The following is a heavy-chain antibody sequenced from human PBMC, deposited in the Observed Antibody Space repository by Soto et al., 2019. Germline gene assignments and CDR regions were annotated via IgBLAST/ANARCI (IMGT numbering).Heavy chain of an antibody. CDR3: ARVDVDRSYYYGMDV. CDR1: GGSISSYY. CDR2: IYYSGST. J-gene: IGHJ6*02. Sequence: QVQLQESGPGLVKPSETLSLTCTVSGGSISSYYWSWIRQPPGKGLEWIGYIYYSGSTNYNPPLKSRVTISVDTSKNQFSLKLSSVTAADTAVYYCARVDVDRSYYYGMDVWGQGTTVTVSS. D-gene: IGHD5-12*01. V-gene: IGHV4-59*01.